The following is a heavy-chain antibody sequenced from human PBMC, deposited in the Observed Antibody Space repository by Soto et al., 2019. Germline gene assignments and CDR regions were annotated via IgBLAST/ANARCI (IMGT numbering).Heavy chain of an antibody. V-gene: IGHV1-46*01. J-gene: IGHJ6*02. Sequence: ASVKVSCKASGYTFTSYYMHWVRQSPGQGLEWMGIINPSGVSTSYTQKFQGRVTMTRDTSTNSVYLELSSLGSDDTAVYYCAKSILTWHESYYGMDVWRQGTTVTVSS. CDR2: INPSGVST. CDR3: AKSILTWHESYYGMDV. D-gene: IGHD3-9*01. CDR1: GYTFTSYY.